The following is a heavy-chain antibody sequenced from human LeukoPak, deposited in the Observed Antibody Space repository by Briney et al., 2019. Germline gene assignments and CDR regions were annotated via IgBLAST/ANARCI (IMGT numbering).Heavy chain of an antibody. J-gene: IGHJ4*02. Sequence: PSETLSLTCTVSGGSISSYYWSWIRQPPGKGLEWIGYIYYSGSTNYNPSLKSRVTISVDTSKNQFSLKLSSVTAADTAVYYCARVAGIAVAGNGIDYWGQGTLVTVSS. CDR2: IYYSGST. D-gene: IGHD6-19*01. CDR3: ARVAGIAVAGNGIDY. CDR1: GGSISSYY. V-gene: IGHV4-59*01.